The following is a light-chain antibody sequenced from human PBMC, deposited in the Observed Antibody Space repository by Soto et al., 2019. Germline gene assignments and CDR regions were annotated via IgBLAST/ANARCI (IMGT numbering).Light chain of an antibody. J-gene: IGLJ1*01. Sequence: QSVLTEPASVSGSPGQSITISCTGSSSLDGAYHFVSWCQHHPGKASKLILYEVTARPSGDSSRFSGSKPGNTASLIISGLEADDGANYYCSSYTGSNPPYGFGTGTKVTVL. CDR1: SSLDGAYHF. V-gene: IGLV2-14*01. CDR3: SSYTGSNPPYG. CDR2: EVT.